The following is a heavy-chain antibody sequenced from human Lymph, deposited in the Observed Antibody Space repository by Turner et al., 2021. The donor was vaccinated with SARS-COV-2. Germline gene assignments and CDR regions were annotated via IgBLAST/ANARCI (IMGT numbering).Heavy chain of an antibody. V-gene: IGHV3-21*01. CDR2: ISSSSSYI. J-gene: IGHJ4*02. CDR1: GFTFSSYS. CDR3: ARGDYGDYGTVYFDY. D-gene: IGHD4-17*01. Sequence: EVQLVASGGGLVKPGGSLSLSCAASGFTFSSYSMNWVRQAPGKGLEWVSSISSSSSYIYYADSVKGRFTISRDNAKNSLYLQMNSLRAEDTAVYYCARGDYGDYGTVYFDYWGQGTLVTVSS.